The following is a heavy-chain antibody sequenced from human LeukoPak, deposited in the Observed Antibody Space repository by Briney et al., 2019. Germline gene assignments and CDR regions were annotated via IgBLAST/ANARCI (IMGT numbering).Heavy chain of an antibody. V-gene: IGHV3-9*01. Sequence: PGGSLRLSCAASGFTFDDYAMHWVRQVPGRCLEWVSGISWNSVTKHYADSVKGRFTISRDNAKNSLYLQLSSLRTEDTALYYCAKDRGDTNGWWASDFWGLGTLVTVSS. J-gene: IGHJ4*02. CDR2: ISWNSVTK. CDR1: GFTFDDYA. D-gene: IGHD2-8*01. CDR3: AKDRGDTNGWWASDF.